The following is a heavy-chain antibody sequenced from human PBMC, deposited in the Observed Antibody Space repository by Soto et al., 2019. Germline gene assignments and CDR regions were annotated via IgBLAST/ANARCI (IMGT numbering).Heavy chain of an antibody. J-gene: IGHJ6*02. CDR3: ARYCCVPTSAAAADDYYYGMDV. CDR2: IIPIFGTA. D-gene: IGHD6-25*01. CDR1: GGTFSSYA. Sequence: SVKVSCKASGGTFSSYAISWVRQAPGQGLEWMGGIIPIFGTANYAQKFQGRVTITADESTSTAYMEMSSLRSEDTAVYYCARYCCVPTSAAAADDYYYGMDVWGQGTTVTVSS. V-gene: IGHV1-69*13.